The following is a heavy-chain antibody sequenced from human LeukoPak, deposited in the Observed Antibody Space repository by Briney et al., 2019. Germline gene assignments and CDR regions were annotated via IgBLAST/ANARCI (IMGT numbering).Heavy chain of an antibody. Sequence: GGSLRLSCAASGFTFSSYSMNWVRQAPGKGLEWVSSISSSSNYIYYADSVKGRFTISRDNAKNSLYLQMNSLKAEDTAVYYCARGSEIAFWGQEPLVTVSS. CDR2: ISSSSNYI. CDR3: ARGSEIAF. J-gene: IGHJ4*02. D-gene: IGHD2-21*01. V-gene: IGHV3-21*01. CDR1: GFTFSSYS.